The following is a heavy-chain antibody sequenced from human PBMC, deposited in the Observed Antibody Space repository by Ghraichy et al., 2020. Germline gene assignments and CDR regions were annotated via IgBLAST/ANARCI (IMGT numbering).Heavy chain of an antibody. J-gene: IGHJ5*02. D-gene: IGHD2-15*01. CDR2: VYYSGST. CDR3: ARQVWEVVLAATRAADWFDP. CDR1: GGSISSSSYY. V-gene: IGHV4-39*01. Sequence: SETLSLTCTVSGGSISSSSYYWGWIRQPPGKGLEWIGSVYYSGSTYYNPSLKSRVTISVDTSKNQFSLKLSSVTAADTAVYYCARQVWEVVLAATRAADWFDPWGQGTRVTVSS.